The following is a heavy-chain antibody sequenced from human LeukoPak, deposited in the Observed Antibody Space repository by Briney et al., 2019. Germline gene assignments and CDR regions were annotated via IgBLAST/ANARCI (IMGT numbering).Heavy chain of an antibody. V-gene: IGHV4-59*11. J-gene: IGHJ3*02. CDR1: GDSFTSHY. CDR2: ISYIGTT. Sequence: SETLSFTCAVSGDSFTSHYWTWIRQPHGRGLEWIGYISYIGTTNYNPSLKSRVTISIDTSKNQFSLKLSSVTTADTAVYYCARDLVTVTKGFDIWGLGTMVSVSS. D-gene: IGHD4-17*01. CDR3: ARDLVTVTKGFDI.